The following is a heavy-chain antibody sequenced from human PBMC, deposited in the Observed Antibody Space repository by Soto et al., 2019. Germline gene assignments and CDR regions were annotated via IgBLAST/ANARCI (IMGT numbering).Heavy chain of an antibody. CDR3: TTTDYDFWSGYYPGDYYYGMDV. D-gene: IGHD3-3*01. CDR2: IKSKTDGGTT. J-gene: IGHJ6*02. V-gene: IGHV3-15*07. Sequence: GGSLRLSCAASGFTFSNAWMNWVRQAPGKGLEWVGRIKSKTDGGTTDYAAPVKGRFTISRDDSKNTLYLQMNILKTEDTAVYYCTTTDYDFWSGYYPGDYYYGMDVWGQGTTVTVSS. CDR1: GFTFSNAW.